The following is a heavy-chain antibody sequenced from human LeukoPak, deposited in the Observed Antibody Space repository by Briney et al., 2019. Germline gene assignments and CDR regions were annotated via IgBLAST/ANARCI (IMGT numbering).Heavy chain of an antibody. V-gene: IGHV4-34*01. D-gene: IGHD6-13*01. Sequence: SSETLSLTCAVYGGSFSGYYWSWLRQPPGKGLEWIGEINHSGSTNYNPSLKSRVTISVDTSKNQFSLKLSSVTAADTAVYYCARTKIAAADPFDCWGQGTLVTVSS. CDR2: INHSGST. CDR1: GGSFSGYY. CDR3: ARTKIAAADPFDC. J-gene: IGHJ4*02.